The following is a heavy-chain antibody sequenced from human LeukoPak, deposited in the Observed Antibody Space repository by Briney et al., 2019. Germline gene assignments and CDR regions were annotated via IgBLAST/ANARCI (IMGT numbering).Heavy chain of an antibody. V-gene: IGHV3-30-3*01. CDR3: ARRLYYGSGNYRHYSYYGMDV. Sequence: TGGSLRLSCAAYGFTFSNYAMHWVRQAPGKGLDWVALISYDGNNKYYADSVKGRFTISRDNSKNTLYLQMNSLRPEDTAVYFCARRLYYGSGNYRHYSYYGMDVWGQGTSVTVSS. J-gene: IGHJ6*02. D-gene: IGHD3-10*01. CDR1: GFTFSNYA. CDR2: ISYDGNNK.